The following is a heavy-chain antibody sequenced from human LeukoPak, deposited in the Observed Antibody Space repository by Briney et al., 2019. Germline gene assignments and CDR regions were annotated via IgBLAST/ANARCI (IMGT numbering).Heavy chain of an antibody. Sequence: PGGSLRLSCSASGFTFSTYTMRLVRQAPGKGLEYVSAISSNGDSTYYADSVKGRFTISRDTSKNTLYLQMSSLRAEDTAVYYCVKGSGSSASCQFAYWRQGTRVTVSS. CDR1: GFTFSTYT. CDR3: VKGSGSSASCQFAY. CDR2: ISSNGDST. J-gene: IGHJ4*02. D-gene: IGHD2-2*01. V-gene: IGHV3-64D*09.